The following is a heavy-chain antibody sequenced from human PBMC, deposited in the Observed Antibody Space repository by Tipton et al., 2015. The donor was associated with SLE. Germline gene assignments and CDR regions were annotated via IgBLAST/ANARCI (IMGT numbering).Heavy chain of an antibody. CDR3: AKDRGITWYFDL. CDR2: IRYDGGNK. Sequence: GSLRLSCEASGLIFNIYGMHWVRQAPGKGLEWVAFIRYDGGNKYYADSVKGRFTISRDSSRNTLYLQMNSLRAEDTAVYYCAKDRGITWYFDLWGRGSLVTVSS. CDR1: GLIFNIYG. D-gene: IGHD3-10*01. J-gene: IGHJ2*01. V-gene: IGHV3-30*02.